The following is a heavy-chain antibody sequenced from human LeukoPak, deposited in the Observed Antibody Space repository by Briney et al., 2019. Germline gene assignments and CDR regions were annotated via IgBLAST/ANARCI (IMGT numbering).Heavy chain of an antibody. CDR3: ARQEYDFWSGYYIDYFDY. D-gene: IGHD3-3*01. CDR2: IYYSGST. J-gene: IGHJ4*02. V-gene: IGHV4-39*01. Sequence: TSETLSLTCTVSGGSISSSSYYWGWIRQPPGKGLEWIGSIYYSGSTYYNPSLKSRVTISVDTSKNQFSLKLSSVTAADTAVYYCARQEYDFWSGYYIDYFDYWGQGTLVTVSS. CDR1: GGSISSSSYY.